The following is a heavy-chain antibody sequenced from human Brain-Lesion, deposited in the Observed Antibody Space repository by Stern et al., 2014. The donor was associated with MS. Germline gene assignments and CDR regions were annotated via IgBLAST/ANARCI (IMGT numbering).Heavy chain of an antibody. CDR3: ATLSPGAGGNYYRHFDY. Sequence: VQLVESGAEVKKPGASVKVSCKGSGYTLTELSMHWVRQAPRKGLEWMGGFDPEDGKTIYAQKFQGRVTMTEDTSTDTAYMELSSLRSEVTAVYYCATLSPGAGGNYYRHFDYWGQGTLVTVSS. CDR1: GYTLTELS. CDR2: FDPEDGKT. J-gene: IGHJ4*02. D-gene: IGHD1-26*01. V-gene: IGHV1-24*01.